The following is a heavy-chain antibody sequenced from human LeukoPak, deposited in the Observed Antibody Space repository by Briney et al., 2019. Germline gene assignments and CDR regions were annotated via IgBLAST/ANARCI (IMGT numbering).Heavy chain of an antibody. J-gene: IGHJ5*02. CDR3: TRDSGTYNWFDP. CDR1: GFTFSGSA. D-gene: IGHD1-26*01. V-gene: IGHV3-73*01. CDR2: IDKKDKGYATAT. Sequence: GGSLRLSCAASGFTFSGSAIHWVRQSSGKGLEWVGQIDKKDKGYATATAYAASVTGRFTISRDDSINTADLQMKSLRTEDTALYYCTRDSGTYNWFDPWGQGTLVTVSS.